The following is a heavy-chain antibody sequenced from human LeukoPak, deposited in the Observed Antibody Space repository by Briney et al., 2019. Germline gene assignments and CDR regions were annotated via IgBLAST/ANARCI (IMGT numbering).Heavy chain of an antibody. Sequence: QPGRSLRLSCAASGFTFSSYAMHWVCQAPGQGLEWVAVISYDGSNKYYADSVKGRFTISRDNSKNTLYLQMNSLRAEDTAVYYCARGGDYGGWFDPWGQGTLVTVSS. CDR2: ISYDGSNK. D-gene: IGHD4-17*01. CDR3: ARGGDYGGWFDP. J-gene: IGHJ5*02. CDR1: GFTFSSYA. V-gene: IGHV3-30*01.